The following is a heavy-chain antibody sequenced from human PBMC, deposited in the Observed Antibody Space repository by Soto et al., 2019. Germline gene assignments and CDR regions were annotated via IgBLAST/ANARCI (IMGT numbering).Heavy chain of an antibody. J-gene: IGHJ6*02. CDR1: GGSISSGDYY. Sequence: SETLSLTCTVSGGSISSGDYYWSWIRQPPGKGLEWIGYIYYSGSTYYNPSLKSRVTISVDTSKNQFSLKLSSVTAADTAVYYCARDGIYYYGSGSYYGMDGWGQGTTVTVAS. CDR2: IYYSGST. V-gene: IGHV4-30-4*01. D-gene: IGHD3-10*01. CDR3: ARDGIYYYGSGSYYGMDG.